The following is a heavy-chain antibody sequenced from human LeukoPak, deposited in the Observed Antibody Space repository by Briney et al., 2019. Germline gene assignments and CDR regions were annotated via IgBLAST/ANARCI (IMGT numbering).Heavy chain of an antibody. J-gene: IGHJ4*02. CDR3: NRAGGWELQRDYYFDF. CDR1: GFTFSSYA. V-gene: IGHV3-73*01. Sequence: HPGGSLRLSCAASGFTFSSYAMSWVRQASGKGLEWVGRIRSKANSYATAYAATVKGRFTISRDDSKNTAYLQMNSLKTEDTAVYYCNRAGGWELQRDYYFDFWGQGTLVTVSS. CDR2: IRSKANSYAT. D-gene: IGHD1-26*01.